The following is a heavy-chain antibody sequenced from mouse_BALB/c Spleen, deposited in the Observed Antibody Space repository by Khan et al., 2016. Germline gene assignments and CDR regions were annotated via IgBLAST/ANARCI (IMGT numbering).Heavy chain of an antibody. Sequence: QIQLVQSGPELKKPGETVKISCKASGYTFTDYSMHWVKQAPGKGLKWMGWINTETGEPTYADDFKGRFAFSLETSASTAYLQINNLKNDTTATYFCANYGSSYWYCDVWGAGTTVTVSS. CDR2: INTETGEP. V-gene: IGHV9-2-1*01. J-gene: IGHJ1*01. CDR1: GYTFTDYS. D-gene: IGHD1-1*01. CDR3: ANYGSSYWYCDV.